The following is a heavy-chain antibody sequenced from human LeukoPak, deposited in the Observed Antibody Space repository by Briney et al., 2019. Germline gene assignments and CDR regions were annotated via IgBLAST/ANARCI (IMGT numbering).Heavy chain of an antibody. V-gene: IGHV3-30-3*01. CDR3: GREGGNYVYDY. J-gene: IGHJ4*02. Sequence: GGSLRLSCAASGFTFSNFVMHWVRQAPGKGLEWVASISPDGTNKYYADSVKGRFTVSRDNSKNTLHLQVNSLRADDTAVFYCGREGGNYVYDYWGQGTLVTVSS. CDR1: GFTFSNFV. CDR2: ISPDGTNK. D-gene: IGHD4-11*01.